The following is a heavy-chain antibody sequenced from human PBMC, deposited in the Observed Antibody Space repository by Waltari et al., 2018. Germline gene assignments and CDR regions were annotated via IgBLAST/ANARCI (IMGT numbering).Heavy chain of an antibody. CDR3: ARGSFGSSRASFDY. V-gene: IGHV1-69*08. CDR2: IIPSVGTA. J-gene: IGHJ4*02. Sequence: QVQLVQSGAEVKKPGSSVKVSCKASGGTFSSYAISWVRQAPGQGLEWMGRIIPSVGTAKDAQKFQGRVTITADKSTSTAYMGLSSLRSEDTAGYYCARGSFGSSRASFDYWGQGTLVTVSS. D-gene: IGHD6-13*01. CDR1: GGTFSSYA.